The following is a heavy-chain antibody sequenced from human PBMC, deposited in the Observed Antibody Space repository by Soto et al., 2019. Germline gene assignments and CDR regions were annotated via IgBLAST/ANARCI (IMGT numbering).Heavy chain of an antibody. D-gene: IGHD6-19*01. J-gene: IGHJ4*02. CDR1: GFTFSSYG. V-gene: IGHV3-33*01. CDR2: IWYDGSNK. Sequence: PGGSLRLSCAASGFTFSSYGMHWVRQAPGKGLDWVVVIWYDGSNKFYADSVKGRFTISRDNSKNTLYLQMNSLRAEDTAVYYCARSKHYSGWYESPDFDYWGQGTLVTVSS. CDR3: ARSKHYSGWYESPDFDY.